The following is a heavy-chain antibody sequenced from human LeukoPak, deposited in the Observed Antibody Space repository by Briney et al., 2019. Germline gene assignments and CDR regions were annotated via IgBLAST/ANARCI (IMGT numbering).Heavy chain of an antibody. Sequence: ASVKVSCKASGYTFTGYYMHWVRQAPGQGLEWMGWINPNSGGTNYAQKFQGRVTMTRDTSISTAYMELSRLRSDDTAVSYCARQLSSSGSFTIVGYWGQGTLVTVSS. V-gene: IGHV1-2*02. CDR1: GYTFTGYY. CDR3: ARQLSSSGSFTIVGY. J-gene: IGHJ4*02. D-gene: IGHD6-19*01. CDR2: INPNSGGT.